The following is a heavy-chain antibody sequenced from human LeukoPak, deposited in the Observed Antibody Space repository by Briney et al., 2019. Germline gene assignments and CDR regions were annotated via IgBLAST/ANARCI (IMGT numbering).Heavy chain of an antibody. D-gene: IGHD5-18*01. V-gene: IGHV3-9*01. CDR3: VKAVQLWNYFDY. Sequence: PGRSLRLSCAASGFTFDDYAMHWVRQAPGKGLEWVSGISWNSGSIGYADSVKGRFTISRDNAKNSLYLQMNSLRAEDTALYYCVKAVQLWNYFDYWGQGTLVTVSS. CDR1: GFTFDDYA. J-gene: IGHJ4*02. CDR2: ISWNSGSI.